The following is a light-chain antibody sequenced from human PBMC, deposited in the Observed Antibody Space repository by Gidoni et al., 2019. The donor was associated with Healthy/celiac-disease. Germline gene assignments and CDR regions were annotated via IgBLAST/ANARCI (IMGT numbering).Light chain of an antibody. J-gene: IGLJ1*01. CDR2: QDS. V-gene: IGLV3-1*01. CDR1: NLGDKY. Sequence: SYALTLPTSVSVSPGQTASITCSGANLGDKYACWYQQKPGQSPVLVIYQDSKRPSGIPERFSGSNSGNTATLTISGTQAMDEADYYCQAWDSSTAGVFGTGTKVTV. CDR3: QAWDSSTAGV.